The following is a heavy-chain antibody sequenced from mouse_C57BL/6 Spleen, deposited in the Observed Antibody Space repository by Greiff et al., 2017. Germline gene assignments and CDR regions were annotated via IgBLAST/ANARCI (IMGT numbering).Heavy chain of an antibody. Sequence: QVQLQQPGAELVRPGTSVKLSCKASGYTFTSYWMHWVKQRPGQGLEWIGVIDPSDSYTNYTQKFKGKATLTVDTYTSTAYMERSSLTSEDSAVYYCARVDTTVVSTKDFAYWGPGTTLTVSS. D-gene: IGHD1-1*01. CDR2: IDPSDSYT. J-gene: IGHJ2*01. CDR3: ARVDTTVVSTKDFAY. CDR1: GYTFTSYW. V-gene: IGHV1-59*01.